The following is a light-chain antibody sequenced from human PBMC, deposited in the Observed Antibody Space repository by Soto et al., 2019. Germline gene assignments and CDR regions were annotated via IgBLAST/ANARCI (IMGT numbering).Light chain of an antibody. CDR2: WAS. CDR1: ETVLNSSRNKNY. CDR3: QQYYRPPDT. J-gene: IGKJ2*01. V-gene: IGKV4-1*01. Sequence: DIVMTQSPDSLAVSLGERATINCRSSETVLNSSRNKNYLAWYQQKPRQPPKMLIYWASTRNAGVPDRFTGSGSGTDFTLTITSLQSEDVAVYYCQQYYRPPDTFGQGTKVEIK.